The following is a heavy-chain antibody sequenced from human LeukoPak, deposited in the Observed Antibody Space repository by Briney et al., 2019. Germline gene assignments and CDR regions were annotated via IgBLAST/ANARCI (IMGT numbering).Heavy chain of an antibody. V-gene: IGHV3-23*01. D-gene: IGHD3-22*01. CDR3: AKGGYYYDSSGYASRGYYFDY. J-gene: IGHJ4*02. CDR2: ISGSGGST. Sequence: GGSLRLSCAASGFTFSSYAMSWVRQAPGKGLEWVSAISGSGGSTYYADSVKGRFTISRDNSKNTLYLQMNSLRAEDTAVYYCAKGGYYYDSSGYASRGYYFDYWGQGTLVTVSS. CDR1: GFTFSSYA.